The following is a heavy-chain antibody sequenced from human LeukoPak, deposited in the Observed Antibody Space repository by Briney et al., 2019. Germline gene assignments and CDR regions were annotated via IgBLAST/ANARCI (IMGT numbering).Heavy chain of an antibody. CDR1: GFTFSSYW. J-gene: IGHJ4*02. D-gene: IGHD3-16*02. Sequence: GGSLRLSCAASGFTFSSYWMHWVRQAPGKGLVWVSRINSDGSSTSYADSVKGRFTISRDNAKNTLYLQMNSLRAEDTAVYYCARAPYDYVWGSYRPYFDYWGQGTLVTVSS. V-gene: IGHV3-74*01. CDR3: ARAPYDYVWGSYRPYFDY. CDR2: INSDGSST.